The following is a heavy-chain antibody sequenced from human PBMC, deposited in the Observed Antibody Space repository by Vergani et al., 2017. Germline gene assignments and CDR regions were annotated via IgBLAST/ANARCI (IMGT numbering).Heavy chain of an antibody. Sequence: QVQLQESGPGLVKPSETLSLTCTVSGGSISSYYWSWIRQPPGKGLEWIGYIYYSGSTNYNPSLTSRVTIPVDTSKNQFSLKLSSVTAADTAVYYCARDTGDYYGSGSYYDINWFDPWGQGTLVTVSS. CDR2: IYYSGST. D-gene: IGHD3-10*01. V-gene: IGHV4-59*01. CDR3: ARDTGDYYGSGSYYDINWFDP. J-gene: IGHJ5*02. CDR1: GGSISSYY.